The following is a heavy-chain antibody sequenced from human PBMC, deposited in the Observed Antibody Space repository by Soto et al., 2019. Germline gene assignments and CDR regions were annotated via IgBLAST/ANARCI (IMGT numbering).Heavy chain of an antibody. CDR3: ARDQQGALDY. V-gene: IGHV4-34*01. J-gene: IGHJ4*02. D-gene: IGHD6-13*01. CDR2: INHSGST. Sequence: SETLSLTCAVYGGSFSGYYWSWFRQPPGKGLEWIGEINHSGSTNYNPSLKSRVTISVDTSKNQFSLKLSSVTAADTAVYYCARDQQGALDYWGQGTLVTVSS. CDR1: GGSFSGYY.